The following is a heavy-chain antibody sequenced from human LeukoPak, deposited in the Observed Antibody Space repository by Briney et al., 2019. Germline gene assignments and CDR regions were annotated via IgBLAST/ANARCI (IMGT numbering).Heavy chain of an antibody. V-gene: IGHV4-59*01. CDR2: IYYSGSI. J-gene: IGHJ4*02. D-gene: IGHD1-1*01. CDR3: ARSGWSDVPDY. CDR1: GGSISSYY. Sequence: PSETLSLTCTVSGGSISSYYWSWIRQPPGKGLEWIGYIYYSGSINYNPSLKSRATISVDTSKNQFSLKLSSVTAADTAVYYCARSGWSDVPDYWGQGTLVTVSS.